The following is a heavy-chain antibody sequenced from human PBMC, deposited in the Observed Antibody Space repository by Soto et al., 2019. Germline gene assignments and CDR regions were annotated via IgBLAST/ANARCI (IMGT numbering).Heavy chain of an antibody. Sequence: GSLRLSCAASGFTFSDYYMSWIRQAPGKGLEWVSYISSSGSTIYYADSVKGRFTISRDNAKNSLYLQMNSLRAEDTAVYYCAKEVRSMIVVVITSFDYWGQGTLVTVSS. V-gene: IGHV3-11*01. D-gene: IGHD3-22*01. CDR2: ISSSGSTI. CDR1: GFTFSDYY. CDR3: AKEVRSMIVVVITSFDY. J-gene: IGHJ4*02.